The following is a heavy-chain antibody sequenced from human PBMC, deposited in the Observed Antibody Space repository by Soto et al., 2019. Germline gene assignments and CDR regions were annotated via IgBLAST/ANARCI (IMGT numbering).Heavy chain of an antibody. CDR1: GYTFTSYA. V-gene: IGHV1-3*01. J-gene: IGHJ4*02. Sequence: ASVEVSCKASGYTFTSYAMHLVRQAPGQRLEWMGWINAGNGNTKYSQKFQGRVTITRDTSASTAYMELSSLRSEDTAVYYCARSRGIGELFPFDYWGPGTLVTVSS. CDR3: ARSRGIGELFPFDY. CDR2: INAGNGNT. D-gene: IGHD3-10*01.